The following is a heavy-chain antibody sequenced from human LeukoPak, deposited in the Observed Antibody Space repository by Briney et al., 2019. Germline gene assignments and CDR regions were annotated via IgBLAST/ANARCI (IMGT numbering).Heavy chain of an antibody. CDR2: INHSGST. CDR3: ARGKNDYSNRYYFDF. CDR1: GGSFSGYY. D-gene: IGHD4-11*01. V-gene: IGHV4-34*09. Sequence: SETLSLTCAVYGGSFSGYYWSWIRQPPGKGLEWIGEINHSGSTNYNPSLQSRVTMSVDTSKNQFSLKLSSVTAADTAVYYCARGKNDYSNRYYFDFWGQGTLVTVSS. J-gene: IGHJ4*02.